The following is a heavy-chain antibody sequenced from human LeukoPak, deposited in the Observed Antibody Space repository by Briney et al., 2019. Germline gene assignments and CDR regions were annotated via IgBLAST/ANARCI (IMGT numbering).Heavy chain of an antibody. CDR3: ASASGGSHPFDY. J-gene: IGHJ4*02. CDR2: ISPNSGGT. Sequence: GASVKVSCKASGYTFTGYSLHWVRQAPGQGLEWMGWISPNSGGTKYAQKFQGRVTMTRDTFNSTAYMELSRLRSDDTAVYYCASASGGSHPFDYWGQGTLVTVSS. D-gene: IGHD1-26*01. V-gene: IGHV1-2*02. CDR1: GYTFTGYS.